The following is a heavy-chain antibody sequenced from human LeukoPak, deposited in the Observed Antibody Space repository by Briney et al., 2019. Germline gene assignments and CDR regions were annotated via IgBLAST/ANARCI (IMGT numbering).Heavy chain of an antibody. CDR1: SYSVRSAYY. D-gene: IGHD3-3*01. Sequence: SETLSLTCVVSSYSVRSAYYWGWIRQPPGKGLVWIGNIYHSGSTYYNSSLKSRVTISVDTSKNQFSLKLNSLTDADTAVYYCARVRSGSSTNCFDPWGLGTLVTVSS. J-gene: IGHJ5*02. V-gene: IGHV4-38-2*01. CDR2: IYHSGST. CDR3: ARVRSGSSTNCFDP.